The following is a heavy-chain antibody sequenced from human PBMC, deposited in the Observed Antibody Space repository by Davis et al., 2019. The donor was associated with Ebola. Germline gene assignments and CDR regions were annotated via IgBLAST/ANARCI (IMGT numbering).Heavy chain of an antibody. CDR3: AKVEGGY. V-gene: IGHV3-30*18. CDR1: GFTFSSYG. J-gene: IGHJ4*02. Sequence: GESLKISCAASGFTFSSYGMHWVRQAPGKGLEWVAVISYDGSNKYYADSVKGRFTISRDNSKNTLYLQMNSLRAEDTAVYYCAKVEGGYWGQGTLVTVSS. D-gene: IGHD3-16*01. CDR2: ISYDGSNK.